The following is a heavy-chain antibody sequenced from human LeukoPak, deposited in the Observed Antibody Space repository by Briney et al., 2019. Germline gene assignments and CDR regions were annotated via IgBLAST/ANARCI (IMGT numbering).Heavy chain of an antibody. CDR2: FYTSGST. D-gene: IGHD6-13*01. CDR1: GGSISSGSYY. CDR3: ARVGATAGEVDY. J-gene: IGHJ4*02. Sequence: PSETLSLTCTVSGGSISSGSYYWSWIRQPAGKGLEWIGHFYTSGSTNYNPSLKSRVTISVDTSKSQFSLKLSSVTAADTAVYYCARVGATAGEVDYWGQGTLVTVSS. V-gene: IGHV4-61*09.